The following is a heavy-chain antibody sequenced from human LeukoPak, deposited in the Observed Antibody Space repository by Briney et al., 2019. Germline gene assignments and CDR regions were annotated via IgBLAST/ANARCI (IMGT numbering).Heavy chain of an antibody. CDR2: INPNNGDT. V-gene: IGHV1-2*02. Sequence: ASVKVSCKASGYIFTGFYMHWVRQAPGQGPEWMGWINPNNGDTKYAQKFHDRVTMTRDTSLTTAYMELTRLTSDDTAFYYCARNGQLLSGGNWFDPWGQGILVTVSS. D-gene: IGHD2-2*01. CDR3: ARNGQLLSGGNWFDP. CDR1: GYIFTGFY. J-gene: IGHJ5*02.